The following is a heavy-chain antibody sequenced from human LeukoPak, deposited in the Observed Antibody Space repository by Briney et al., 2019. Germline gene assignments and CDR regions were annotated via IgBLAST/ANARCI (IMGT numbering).Heavy chain of an antibody. Sequence: GGSLRLSCAASGFTFSDAWMSWVRQSPGKRLEWVGRIQRKTDGGTTDYGACVKGRFSISRDDSKDTLYLQMNSLRTEDTGVYYCTTVSSYIRGLAGFDSWGQGTLVTVSS. CDR1: GFTFSDAW. CDR2: IQRKTDGGTT. J-gene: IGHJ4*02. V-gene: IGHV3-15*01. CDR3: TTVSSYIRGLAGFDS. D-gene: IGHD6-19*01.